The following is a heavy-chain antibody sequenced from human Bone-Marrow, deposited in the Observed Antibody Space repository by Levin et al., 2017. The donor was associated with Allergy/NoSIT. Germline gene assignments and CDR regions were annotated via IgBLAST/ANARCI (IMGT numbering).Heavy chain of an antibody. Sequence: PSETLSLTCTVSGGSISSSSYYWGWIRQPPGKGLEWIGSIYYSGSTYYNPSLKSRVTISVDTSKNQFSLKLSSVTAADTAVYYCARTKRIAAAASLYYYYGMDVWGQGTTVTVSS. CDR3: ARTKRIAAAASLYYYYGMDV. V-gene: IGHV4-39*01. J-gene: IGHJ6*02. D-gene: IGHD6-13*01. CDR2: IYYSGST. CDR1: GGSISSSSYY.